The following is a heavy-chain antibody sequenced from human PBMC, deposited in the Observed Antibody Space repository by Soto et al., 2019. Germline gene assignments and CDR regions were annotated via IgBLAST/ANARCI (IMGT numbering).Heavy chain of an antibody. V-gene: IGHV3-33*08. CDR3: ALSWYSDYFVL. Sequence: GGSLRLSCAASGFTFSSYGMHWVRQAPGKGLEWVAVIWYDGSDKYYADSVKGRFTISRDNSKNTLYLQMNSLRAEDTAVYYCALSWYSDYFVLWGQGTLVTVYS. J-gene: IGHJ4*02. CDR2: IWYDGSDK. D-gene: IGHD1-1*01. CDR1: GFTFSSYG.